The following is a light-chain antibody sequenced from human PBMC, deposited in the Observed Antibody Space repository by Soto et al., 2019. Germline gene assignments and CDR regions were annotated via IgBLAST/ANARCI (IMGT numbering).Light chain of an antibody. V-gene: IGKV2-30*01. Sequence: DVVMTQSPLSLPVTLGQPASISCRSSQSLIYSDGNTYLNWFQQRPGQPPRRLIYKVSNRDSGVPDRVSGSGSATDFTLKISRVEAEDVGVYYCMQGTHWPITFGQGTRLESK. J-gene: IGKJ5*01. CDR1: QSLIYSDGNTY. CDR2: KVS. CDR3: MQGTHWPIT.